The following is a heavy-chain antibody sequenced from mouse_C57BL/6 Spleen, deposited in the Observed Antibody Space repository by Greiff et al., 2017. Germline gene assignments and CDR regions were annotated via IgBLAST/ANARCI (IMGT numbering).Heavy chain of an antibody. Sequence: QVQLQQPGAELVKPGASVKLYCKASGYTFTSYWMQWVKQRPGQGLEWIGEIDPSDSYTNYNQKFKGKATLTVDTSSSTAYMQLSSLTSEDSAVYYCARGHYSNYVDAMDYWGQGTSVTVSS. J-gene: IGHJ4*01. CDR2: IDPSDSYT. V-gene: IGHV1-50*01. CDR1: GYTFTSYW. CDR3: ARGHYSNYVDAMDY. D-gene: IGHD2-5*01.